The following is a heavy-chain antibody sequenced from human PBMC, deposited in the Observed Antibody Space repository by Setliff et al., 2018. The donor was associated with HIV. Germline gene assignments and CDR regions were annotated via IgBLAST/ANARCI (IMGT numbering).Heavy chain of an antibody. CDR3: AKDIPGPAINSGRIKNWFDP. V-gene: IGHV3-48*03. CDR2: ISSSGTTI. CDR1: GFTFSNYE. J-gene: IGHJ5*02. D-gene: IGHD6-19*01. Sequence: PGGSLRLSCAASGFTFSNYEMNWVRQAPGKGLEWVSYISSSGTTIYYADSVKGRFTIPRDNAKNSLYLQMNSLRAEDTAVYYCAKDIPGPAINSGRIKNWFDPWGEGTLVTVSS.